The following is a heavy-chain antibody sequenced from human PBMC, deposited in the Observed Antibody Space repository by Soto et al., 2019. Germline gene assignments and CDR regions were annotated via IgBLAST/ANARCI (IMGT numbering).Heavy chain of an antibody. D-gene: IGHD2-15*01. V-gene: IGHV1-18*01. J-gene: IGHJ3*02. CDR3: ARAYIVVVVAATDPDAFDI. CDR2: ISAYNGNT. CDR1: GYTFTSYG. Sequence: GASVKVSCKASGYTFTSYGISWVRQAPGQGLEWMGWISAYNGNTNYAQKLQGRVTMTTDTSTSTAYMELRSLRSDDTAVYYCARAYIVVVVAATDPDAFDIWGQGTMVTVSS.